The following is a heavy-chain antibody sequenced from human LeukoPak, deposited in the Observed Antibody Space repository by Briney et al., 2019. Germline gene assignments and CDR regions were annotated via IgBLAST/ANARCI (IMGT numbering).Heavy chain of an antibody. D-gene: IGHD2-8*01. CDR3: ARRGKNGLGFDS. Sequence: PGGSLRLSCAASGFTFSNYWMSWVRQAPGKGLEWVANIKQDGSEKYYVDSVKGRFTISRDNAKNSLYLQMNSLRAEDTAVYYCARRGKNGLGFDSWGQGTLVTVSS. J-gene: IGHJ4*02. V-gene: IGHV3-7*03. CDR2: IKQDGSEK. CDR1: GFTFSNYW.